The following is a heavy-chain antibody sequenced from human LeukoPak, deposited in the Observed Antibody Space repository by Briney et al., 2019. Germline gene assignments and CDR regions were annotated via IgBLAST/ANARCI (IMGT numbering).Heavy chain of an antibody. D-gene: IGHD6-19*01. J-gene: IGHJ3*02. CDR3: AKDRGAGWRAFDI. Sequence: SLRLSCAASGFTFDDYAMHWVRQAPGKGLEWVSGISWNSGSIGYADSVKGRFTISRDNAKNSLYLQMNSLRAEDMALYYCAKDRGAGWRAFDIWGQGTMVTVSS. V-gene: IGHV3-9*03. CDR1: GFTFDDYA. CDR2: ISWNSGSI.